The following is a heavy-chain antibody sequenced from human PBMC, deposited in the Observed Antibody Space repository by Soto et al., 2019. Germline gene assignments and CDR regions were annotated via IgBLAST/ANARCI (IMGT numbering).Heavy chain of an antibody. CDR1: GLTFSSYW. Sequence: EVQLMESGGGLVQPGGSLRLSCAASGLTFSSYWMHWLRQVPGKGLVWVSRINGDGSYTNYADSVKGRFTISRDNAKNTLYLQMISLRAEDTAVYYCARERGGYSSDFWGQGTLVTVSS. J-gene: IGHJ4*02. D-gene: IGHD2-15*01. CDR2: INGDGSYT. CDR3: ARERGGYSSDF. V-gene: IGHV3-74*01.